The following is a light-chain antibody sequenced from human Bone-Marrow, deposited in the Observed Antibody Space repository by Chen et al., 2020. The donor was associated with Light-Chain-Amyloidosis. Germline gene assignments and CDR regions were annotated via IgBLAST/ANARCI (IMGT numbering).Light chain of an antibody. J-gene: IGKJ1*01. CDR3: QQYNNWWT. V-gene: IGKV3-15*01. CDR2: GAS. CDR1: QSVSSN. Sequence: DIVMTQSPATLSVSPGERATLSCRASQSVSSNLAWYQQKPGQAPRLLIYGASTRATGIPARFRGSGSGTEFTLTISSLQSEDFAVDYCQQYNNWWTFGQGTKVEIK.